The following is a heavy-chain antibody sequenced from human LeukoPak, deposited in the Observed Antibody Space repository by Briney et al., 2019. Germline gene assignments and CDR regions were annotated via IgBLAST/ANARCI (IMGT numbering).Heavy chain of an antibody. D-gene: IGHD5-24*01. CDR3: ARSRDAFGGVVSIWLY. Sequence: SETPSLTCAVYGGSFSGYYWSWIRQPPGKGLKWIGEINHSGSTNYNPSLKSRVTISLDTSRNQFSLRLSSVTAADTAVYYCARSRDAFGGVVSIWLYWGQGTLVTVSS. J-gene: IGHJ4*02. CDR2: INHSGST. CDR1: GGSFSGYY. V-gene: IGHV4-34*01.